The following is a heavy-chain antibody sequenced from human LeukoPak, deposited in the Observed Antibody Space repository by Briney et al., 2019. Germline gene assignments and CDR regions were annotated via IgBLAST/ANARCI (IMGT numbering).Heavy chain of an antibody. CDR1: GFTFTSYA. V-gene: IGHV3-23*01. J-gene: IGHJ4*02. D-gene: IGHD6-13*01. CDR2: ISGSGGST. Sequence: GGSLRLSCAASGFTFTSYAMSWVRQAPGKGLEWVSAISGSGGSTYYADSVKGRFTISRDDSKNTLYLQMNNLRAEDTAVYYCAKDVILAAAGNFNDYWGQGTLVTVSS. CDR3: AKDVILAAAGNFNDY.